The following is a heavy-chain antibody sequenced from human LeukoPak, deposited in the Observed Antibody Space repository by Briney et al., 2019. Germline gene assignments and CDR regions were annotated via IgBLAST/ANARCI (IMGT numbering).Heavy chain of an antibody. CDR2: GYFRGNT. CDR3: ARHVYDTPLVYFDY. V-gene: IGHV4-31*03. D-gene: IGHD3-22*01. J-gene: IGHJ4*02. Sequence: PSETLSLTCTVSGGSISSGAYYWSWIRQVPGKGLEWIGYGYFRGNTFYNPSLKGRVTVSVDTSNNHFSLQLNSVTAADTAVYYCARHVYDTPLVYFDYWGQGTLVTVSS. CDR1: GGSISSGAYY.